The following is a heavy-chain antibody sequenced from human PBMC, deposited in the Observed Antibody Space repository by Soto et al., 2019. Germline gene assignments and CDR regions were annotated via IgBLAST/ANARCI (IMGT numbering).Heavy chain of an antibody. CDR3: ATLETNDPSSGWPTQGHDAFDI. CDR1: GYTFTSYA. Sequence: GASVKVSCKASGYTFTSYAMHWVRQAPGQRLEWMGWINAGNGNTKYSQKFQGRVTITRDTSASTAYMELSSLRSEDTAVYYCATLETNDPSSGWPTQGHDAFDIWGQGTMVTVSS. J-gene: IGHJ3*02. D-gene: IGHD6-19*01. V-gene: IGHV1-3*01. CDR2: INAGNGNT.